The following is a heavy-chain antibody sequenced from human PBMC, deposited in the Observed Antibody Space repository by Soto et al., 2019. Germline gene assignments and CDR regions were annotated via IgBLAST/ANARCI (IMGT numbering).Heavy chain of an antibody. CDR3: ARGGLLWFGDPAPIDY. D-gene: IGHD3-10*01. V-gene: IGHV4-59*01. Sequence: SETLSLTCTVSGGSISSYYWSWIRQPPGKGLEWIGYIYYSGSTNYNPSLKSRVTISVDTSKNQFSLELSSVTAADTAVYYCARGGLLWFGDPAPIDYWGQGTLVTVSS. CDR2: IYYSGST. J-gene: IGHJ4*02. CDR1: GGSISSYY.